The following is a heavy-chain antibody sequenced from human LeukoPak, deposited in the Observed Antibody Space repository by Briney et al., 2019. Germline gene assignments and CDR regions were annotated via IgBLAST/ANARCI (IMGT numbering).Heavy chain of an antibody. Sequence: PSETLSLTCAVYGGSFSGHYWSWIRQPPGKGLEWIGEIHHSGSTNYNPSLKSRITISVDTSKNQFSLKLSSVTAADTAVYYCARGPGSIAAAGPFQNIDDAFDIWGQGTLVTVSS. J-gene: IGHJ3*02. CDR2: IHHSGST. V-gene: IGHV4-34*01. CDR1: GGSFSGHY. CDR3: ARGPGSIAAAGPFQNIDDAFDI. D-gene: IGHD6-13*01.